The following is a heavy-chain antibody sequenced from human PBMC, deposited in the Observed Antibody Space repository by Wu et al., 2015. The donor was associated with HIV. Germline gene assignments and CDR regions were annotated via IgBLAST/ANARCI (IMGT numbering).Heavy chain of an antibody. CDR3: TRRGRSSYYYMDV. V-gene: IGHV1-69*05. CDR2: IVPILGIP. CDR1: GGSFSKYT. Sequence: QVHLVQSGAEVKKPGSSVRMSCKASGGSFSKYTINWARQAPGQGLEWVGGIVPILGIPDYAEKFQGRITIHTDESATTGYLELNTLRFDDTAIYFCTRRGRSSYYYMDVWGEGTPVTVSS. J-gene: IGHJ6*03. D-gene: IGHD3-10*01.